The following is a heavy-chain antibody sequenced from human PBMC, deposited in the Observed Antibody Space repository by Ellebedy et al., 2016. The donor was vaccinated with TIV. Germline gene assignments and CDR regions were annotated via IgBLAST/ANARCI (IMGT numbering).Heavy chain of an antibody. D-gene: IGHD6-13*01. CDR2: ISGSGGST. J-gene: IGHJ4*02. Sequence: GESLKISCAASGFTFSSYWMSWVRQAPGKGLEWVSAISGSGGSTYYADSVKGRFTISRDNSKNTLYLQMNSLRAEDTAVYYCAKGVMGYSSSWYLYFDYWGQGTLVTVSS. CDR3: AKGVMGYSSSWYLYFDY. V-gene: IGHV3-23*01. CDR1: GFTFSSYW.